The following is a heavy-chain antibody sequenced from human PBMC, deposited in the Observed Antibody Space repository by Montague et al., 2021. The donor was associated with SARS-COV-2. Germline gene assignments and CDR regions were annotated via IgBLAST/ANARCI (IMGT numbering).Heavy chain of an antibody. CDR2: SGST. D-gene: IGHD3-22*01. Sequence: SGSTYYNPSLKSRVTISVDTSKNQFSLKLRSVTAADTAVYYCARVLGLTMIVVVIAGAFAIW. J-gene: IGHJ3*02. V-gene: IGHV4-30-4*01. CDR3: ARVLGLTMIVVVIAGAFAI.